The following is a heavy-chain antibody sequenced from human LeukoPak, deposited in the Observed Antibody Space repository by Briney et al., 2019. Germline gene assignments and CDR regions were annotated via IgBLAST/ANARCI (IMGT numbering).Heavy chain of an antibody. CDR1: GFTFSSYW. V-gene: IGHV3-23*01. CDR2: ISKSGDYT. J-gene: IGHJ4*02. CDR3: AKTPVRRFPLYFDY. Sequence: GGSLRLSCAASGFTFSSYWMSWVRQAPGKGLEWVAAISKSGDYTHYADSLKGRFTISRDNSKNTLYLQMNSLRAEDTAVYYCAKTPVRRFPLYFDYWGQGTLVTVSS. D-gene: IGHD3-3*01.